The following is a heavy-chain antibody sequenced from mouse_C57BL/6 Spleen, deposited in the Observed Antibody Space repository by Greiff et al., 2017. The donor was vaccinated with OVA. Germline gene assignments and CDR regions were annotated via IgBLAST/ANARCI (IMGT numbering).Heavy chain of an antibody. J-gene: IGHJ2*01. CDR1: GFNIKDYY. CDR2: IDPEDGDT. CDR3: TRGAVVARIYFDY. V-gene: IGHV14-1*01. Sequence: EVQLQQSGAELVRPGASVKLSCTASGFNIKDYYMHWVKQRPEQGLEWIGRIDPEDGDTEYAPKFQGKATMTADTSSNTAYLQLSSLTSEDTAVYYCTRGAVVARIYFDYWGQGTTLTVSS. D-gene: IGHD1-1*01.